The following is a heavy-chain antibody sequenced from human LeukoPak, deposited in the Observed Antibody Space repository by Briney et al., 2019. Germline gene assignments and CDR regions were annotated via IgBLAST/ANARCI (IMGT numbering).Heavy chain of an antibody. CDR1: RFTFTDYY. CDR3: ARDGHYDILTGYFQD. D-gene: IGHD3-9*01. J-gene: IGHJ1*01. Sequence: GGSLRLSCAASRFTFTDYYMSWIRQAPGKGLEWVSYITNSGTTIYYADSVKGRFTISRDNAKNSLYLQMNSLRAEDTAVHYCARDGHYDILTGYFQDWGQGTLVTVSS. V-gene: IGHV3-11*01. CDR2: ITNSGTTI.